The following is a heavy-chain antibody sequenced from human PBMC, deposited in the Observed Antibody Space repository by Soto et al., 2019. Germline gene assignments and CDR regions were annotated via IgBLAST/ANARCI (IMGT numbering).Heavy chain of an antibody. CDR1: GYSFAGYW. CDR2: IYPGDSDT. Sequence: PGESLKISCKGSGYSFAGYWIGWVRQMPGKGLDWMGVIYPGDSDTRYSPSFYGQVTISADKSISTAYLQWSSLKASDTAMYFCARLPGVRGVFDGFNVWGQGTMVTVSS. V-gene: IGHV5-51*01. CDR3: ARLPGVRGVFDGFNV. D-gene: IGHD3-10*01. J-gene: IGHJ3*01.